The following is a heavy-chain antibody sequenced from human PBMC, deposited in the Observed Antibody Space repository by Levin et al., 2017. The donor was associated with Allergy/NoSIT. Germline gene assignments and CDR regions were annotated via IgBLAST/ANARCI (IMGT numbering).Heavy chain of an antibody. CDR1: GGSFSGYY. CDR3: ARGRRIQLWFSPRWWFDP. V-gene: IGHV4-34*01. Sequence: SETLSLTCAVYGGSFSGYYWSWIRQPPGKGLEWIGEINHSGSTNYNPSLKSRVTISVDTSKNQFSLKLSSVTAADTAVYYCARGRRIQLWFSPRWWFDPWGQGTLVTVSS. J-gene: IGHJ5*02. D-gene: IGHD5-18*01. CDR2: INHSGST.